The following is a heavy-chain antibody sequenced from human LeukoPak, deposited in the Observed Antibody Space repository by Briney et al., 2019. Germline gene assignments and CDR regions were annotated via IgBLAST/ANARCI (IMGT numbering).Heavy chain of an antibody. Sequence: ASVKVSCKASGYTFTIYYMHWVRQAPGQGLEWIGIINPSGGSTTYAQKFQGRVTMTRDTSTSTVYMDLSSLRSEDTAVYYCARQKVEWELLPWSAFDIWGQGTMVTVS. D-gene: IGHD1-26*01. CDR3: ARQKVEWELLPWSAFDI. CDR2: INPSGGST. V-gene: IGHV1-46*01. J-gene: IGHJ3*02. CDR1: GYTFTIYY.